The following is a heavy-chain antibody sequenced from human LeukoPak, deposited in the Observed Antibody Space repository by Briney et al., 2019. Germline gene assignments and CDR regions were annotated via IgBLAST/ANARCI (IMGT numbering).Heavy chain of an antibody. CDR1: GYTFTSYY. V-gene: IGHV1-2*06. CDR3: AREQGSTSWYYYYYYGMDV. Sequence: GASVKVSCKASGYTFTSYYMHWVRQAPGQGLEWMGRINPNSGGTNYAQKFQGRVTMTRDTSISTAYMELSRLRSDDTAVYYCAREQGSTSWYYYYYYGMDVWGQGTTVTVSS. D-gene: IGHD2-2*01. CDR2: INPNSGGT. J-gene: IGHJ6*02.